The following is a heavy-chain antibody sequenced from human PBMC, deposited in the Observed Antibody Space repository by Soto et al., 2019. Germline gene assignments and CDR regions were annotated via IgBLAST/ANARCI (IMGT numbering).Heavy chain of an antibody. Sequence: VQLRESGPGLLKPSQTLSLTCSVSGGSITSGNSYWSWVRQSPGKGLEWIGYIHHSGNTDYSPSLKSRVCLSVDTSKNQFSLRLNSVTATDTAVYFCARVGNYYDRSGYYQGGFDIWGQGTLVTVSS. CDR1: GGSITSGNSY. CDR3: ARVGNYYDRSGYYQGGFDI. CDR2: IHHSGNT. J-gene: IGHJ3*02. D-gene: IGHD3-22*01. V-gene: IGHV4-30-4*01.